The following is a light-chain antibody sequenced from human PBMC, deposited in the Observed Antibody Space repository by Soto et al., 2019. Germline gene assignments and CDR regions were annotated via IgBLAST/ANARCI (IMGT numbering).Light chain of an antibody. V-gene: IGKV1-5*03. J-gene: IGKJ1*01. CDR3: QHYNSYPEA. CDR2: KAS. CDR1: QSISSW. Sequence: DIQITQSPSTLSASVGDRVTITCRASQSISSWLAWYRQKPGKAPKLLIYKASTLTSGVPSRFSGSGSGTDFTLTVSSLQPDDFETYYCQHYNSYPEAFGQGTQVDIK.